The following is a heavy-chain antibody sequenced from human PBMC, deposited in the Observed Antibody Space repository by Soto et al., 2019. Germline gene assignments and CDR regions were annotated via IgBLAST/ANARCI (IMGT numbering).Heavy chain of an antibody. CDR3: ARGRSGSGSYHFDY. J-gene: IGHJ4*02. D-gene: IGHD3-10*01. V-gene: IGHV4-34*01. CDR1: GGSFSGYY. Sequence: SSETLSLTCAVYGGSFSGYYWSWIRQPPGKGLEWIGEINHSGSTNYNPSLKSRVTISVDTSKNQFSLKLSSVTAADTAVYYCARGRSGSGSYHFDYWGQGTRVTVS. CDR2: INHSGST.